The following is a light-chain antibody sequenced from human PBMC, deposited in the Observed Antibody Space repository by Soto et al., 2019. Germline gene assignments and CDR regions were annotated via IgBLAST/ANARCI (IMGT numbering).Light chain of an antibody. V-gene: IGKV1-27*01. Sequence: DIQMTQSPSSLSASVGDRVTITCRASQGISNYLAWYQQKPGKVPKLLIYAASTLQSGVPSRFSGSGSGTEFTLTISSLQSEDFAVYYCQQYNNFWTFGQGTKVDIK. CDR3: QQYNNFWT. J-gene: IGKJ1*01. CDR2: AAS. CDR1: QGISNY.